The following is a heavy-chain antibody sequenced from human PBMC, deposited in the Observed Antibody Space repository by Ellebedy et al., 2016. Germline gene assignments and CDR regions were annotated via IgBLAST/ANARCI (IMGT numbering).Heavy chain of an antibody. Sequence: SVKVSXXASGGTFSSYAISWVRQAPGQGLEWMGGIIPIFGTANYAQKFQGRVTITADKSTSTAYMELSSLRSEDTAMYYCASDYYDSSGYYYFDYWGQGTLVTVSS. J-gene: IGHJ4*02. D-gene: IGHD3-22*01. CDR3: ASDYYDSSGYYYFDY. CDR2: IIPIFGTA. V-gene: IGHV1-69*06. CDR1: GGTFSSYA.